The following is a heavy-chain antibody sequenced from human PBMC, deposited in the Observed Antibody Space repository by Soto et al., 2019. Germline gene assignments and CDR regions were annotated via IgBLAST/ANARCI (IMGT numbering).Heavy chain of an antibody. V-gene: IGHV4-30-4*01. Sequence: TLSLTCTVSGGSISSGDYYWSWIRQPPGKGLEWIGYIYYSGSTYYNPSLKSRVTISVDTSKNQFSLKLSSVTAADTAVYYCARVRDFWSGYYIDYWGQGTLVTVSS. CDR3: ARVRDFWSGYYIDY. CDR1: GGSISSGDYY. D-gene: IGHD3-3*01. J-gene: IGHJ4*02. CDR2: IYYSGST.